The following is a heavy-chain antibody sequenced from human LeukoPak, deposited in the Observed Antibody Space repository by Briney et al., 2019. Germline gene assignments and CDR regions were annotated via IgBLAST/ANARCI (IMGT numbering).Heavy chain of an antibody. J-gene: IGHJ4*02. D-gene: IGHD6-13*01. CDR2: IYSGGST. CDR1: GFTVSSNY. Sequence: GGSLRLSCAASGFTVSSNYMSWVRQAPGKGLEWVSVIYSGGSTYYADSVKGRFTISRDNSKNTLYLQMNSLRAEDTAVYYRATHDSSTTDYWGQGTLVTVPS. V-gene: IGHV3-66*01. CDR3: ATHDSSTTDY.